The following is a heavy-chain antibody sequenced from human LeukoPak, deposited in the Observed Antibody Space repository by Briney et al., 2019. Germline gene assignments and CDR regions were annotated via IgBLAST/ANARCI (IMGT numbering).Heavy chain of an antibody. Sequence: PGGSLRLSCAASGFTFSSYSMNWVRQAPGKGLEWVSYISSSGSTIYYADSVKGRFTISRDNAKNSLYLQMNSLRAEDTAVYYCARAYYPTDYYYGMDVWGQGTTVTVSS. J-gene: IGHJ6*02. D-gene: IGHD3-10*01. CDR1: GFTFSSYS. CDR3: ARAYYPTDYYYGMDV. V-gene: IGHV3-48*04. CDR2: ISSSGSTI.